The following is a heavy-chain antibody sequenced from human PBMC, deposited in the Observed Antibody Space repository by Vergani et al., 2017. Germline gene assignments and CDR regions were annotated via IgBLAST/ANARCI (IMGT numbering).Heavy chain of an antibody. D-gene: IGHD5-24*01. Sequence: QVHLVESGGGLVRPGGSLRLSCAASGFTFSDYYMSWNRQAPGKGLEWVSYISRSGSTIYHADSVKGRFTISRDNAKNSLYLQMNTLRAEDTAVYYCARGFYNGVPFDYWGQGTLVTVSS. CDR1: GFTFSDYY. J-gene: IGHJ4*02. CDR3: ARGFYNGVPFDY. CDR2: ISRSGSTI. V-gene: IGHV3-11*01.